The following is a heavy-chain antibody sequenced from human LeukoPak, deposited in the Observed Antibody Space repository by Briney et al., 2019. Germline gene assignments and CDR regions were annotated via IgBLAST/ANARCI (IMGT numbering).Heavy chain of an antibody. D-gene: IGHD3-10*01. CDR2: IYSGGST. J-gene: IGHJ4*02. CDR3: AKPQGITMAPF. V-gene: IGHV3-66*04. CDR1: GFSVGSNY. Sequence: GGSLRLSCAASGFSVGSNYMTWVRQAPGKGLEWVSLIYSGGSTYYADSVKGRFTISRDNSKNTLYLQMNSLRAEDTAVYYCAKPQGITMAPFWGQGTLVTVSS.